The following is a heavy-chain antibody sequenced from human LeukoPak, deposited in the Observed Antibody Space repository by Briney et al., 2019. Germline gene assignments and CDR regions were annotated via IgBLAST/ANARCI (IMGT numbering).Heavy chain of an antibody. CDR2: IYPGDSDT. CDR1: GYSFTTYW. V-gene: IGHV5-51*01. Sequence: GESLKISCKSSGYSFTTYWIGWVRQMPGKGLEWMGIIYPGDSDTRYSPSFQGQVTISADKSISTAYLQSSSLKASDTAMYFCARHINHAFDIWGQGTMVTVS. CDR3: ARHINHAFDI. J-gene: IGHJ3*02.